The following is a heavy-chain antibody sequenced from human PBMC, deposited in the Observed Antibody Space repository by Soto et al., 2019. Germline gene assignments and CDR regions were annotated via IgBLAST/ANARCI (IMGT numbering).Heavy chain of an antibody. J-gene: IGHJ4*02. CDR1: GGSISSSSYY. CDR3: ARHTGYCSGGSCYAFDY. D-gene: IGHD2-15*01. CDR2: IYYSGST. Sequence: SETLSLTCTVSGGSISSSSYYWGWIRQPPGKGLEWIGSIYYSGSTYYNPSLKSRVTISVDTSKNQFSLKLSSVTAADTAVYYCARHTGYCSGGSCYAFDYWGQGTLVTVSS. V-gene: IGHV4-39*01.